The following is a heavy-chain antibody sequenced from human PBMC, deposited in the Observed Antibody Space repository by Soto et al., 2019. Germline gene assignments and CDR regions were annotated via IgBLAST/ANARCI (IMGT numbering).Heavy chain of an antibody. Sequence: GESLKISCKGSGYSFTSYWISWVRQMPGKGLEWMGRIDPSDSYTNYSPSFQGHVTISADKSISTAYLQWSSLKASDTAMYYCARQYIAAARYYYGMDVWGQGATVTVSS. CDR1: GYSFTSYW. D-gene: IGHD6-13*01. CDR3: ARQYIAAARYYYGMDV. CDR2: IDPSDSYT. J-gene: IGHJ6*02. V-gene: IGHV5-10-1*01.